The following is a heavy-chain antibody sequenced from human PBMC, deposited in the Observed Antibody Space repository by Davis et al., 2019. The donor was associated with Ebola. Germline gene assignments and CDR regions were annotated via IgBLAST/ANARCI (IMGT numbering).Heavy chain of an antibody. CDR2: ISSSSNYI. Sequence: GESLKISCAASGFTFSNYPMNWVRQAPGKGLEWVSFISSSSNYIYYADSLKGRFTISRDNAKNSLYLQMNSLRAEDTAVYYCARARDGYNCPDYWGQGTLVTVSS. J-gene: IGHJ4*02. CDR3: ARARDGYNCPDY. V-gene: IGHV3-21*01. CDR1: GFTFSNYP. D-gene: IGHD5-24*01.